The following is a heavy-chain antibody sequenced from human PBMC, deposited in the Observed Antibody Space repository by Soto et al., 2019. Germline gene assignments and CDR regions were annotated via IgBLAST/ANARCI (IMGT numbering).Heavy chain of an antibody. CDR2: IKSKTDGGTT. D-gene: IGHD3-3*01. Sequence: EVQLVESGGGLVKPGGSLRLSCAASGFTFSNAWMNWVRQAPGKGLEWVGRIKSKTDGGTTDYAAPVKGRFTISRDDSKNTLYLQMNSLKTEDTAVYYCTTDWVPSDYYDFWSGYYPDYWGQGTLVTVSS. CDR1: GFTFSNAW. CDR3: TTDWVPSDYYDFWSGYYPDY. V-gene: IGHV3-15*07. J-gene: IGHJ4*02.